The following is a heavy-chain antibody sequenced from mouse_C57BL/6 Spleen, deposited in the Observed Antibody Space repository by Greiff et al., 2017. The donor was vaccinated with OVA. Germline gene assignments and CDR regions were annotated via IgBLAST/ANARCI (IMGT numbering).Heavy chain of an antibody. J-gene: IGHJ2*01. V-gene: IGHV3-6*01. CDR3: ARDRVYYSNHYFDY. D-gene: IGHD2-5*01. CDR2: ISYDGSN. Sequence: EVQLVESGPGLVKPSQSLSLTCSVTGYSITSGYYWNWIRQFPANKLEWMGYISYDGSNNYNPSLKNRISITRDTSKNQFFLKLNSVTTEDTATYYCARDRVYYSNHYFDYWGQGTTLTVSS. CDR1: GYSITSGYY.